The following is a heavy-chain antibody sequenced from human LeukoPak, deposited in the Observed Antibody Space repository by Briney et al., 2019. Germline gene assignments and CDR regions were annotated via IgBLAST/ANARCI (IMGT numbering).Heavy chain of an antibody. D-gene: IGHD4-17*01. CDR1: GGTFSSYA. CDR2: IIPIFGTA. Sequence: ASVKVSCKASGGTFSSYAISWVRQAPGQGLEWMGGIIPIFGTANYAQKFQGRVTITADESTSTAYMELSSLRSEDTAVYYCARDLRGRATTVTAGLPDYWGQGTLVTVSS. V-gene: IGHV1-69*13. J-gene: IGHJ4*02. CDR3: ARDLRGRATTVTAGLPDY.